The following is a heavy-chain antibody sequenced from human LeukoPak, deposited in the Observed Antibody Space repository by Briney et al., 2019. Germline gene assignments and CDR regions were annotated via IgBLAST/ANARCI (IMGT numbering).Heavy chain of an antibody. CDR3: ARGRTGSYFAADY. V-gene: IGHV4-59*01. CDR2: VHYSGST. D-gene: IGHD1-26*01. Sequence: PSETLSLTRTVSGGSISSYYWSWVRQPPGKGLEWIGYVHYSGSTKYNPSFKSRVTISVDTSKNQFSLKLSSVTAADTAVYYCARGRTGSYFAADYWGQGTLVTVSS. CDR1: GGSISSYY. J-gene: IGHJ4*02.